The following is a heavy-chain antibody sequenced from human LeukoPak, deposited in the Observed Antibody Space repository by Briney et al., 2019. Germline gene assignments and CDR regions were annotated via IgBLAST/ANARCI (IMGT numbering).Heavy chain of an antibody. Sequence: PGGSLRLSCAASGFTFSSYWMSWVRQAPGKGLEWVANIKQDGSEKYYVDSVKGRFTISRDNAKNSLYLQMNSLRAEDTALYHCTTDCSSTSCYVRNFDCWGQGTLVTVSS. CDR1: GFTFSSYW. D-gene: IGHD2-2*01. J-gene: IGHJ4*02. V-gene: IGHV3-7*03. CDR3: TTDCSSTSCYVRNFDC. CDR2: IKQDGSEK.